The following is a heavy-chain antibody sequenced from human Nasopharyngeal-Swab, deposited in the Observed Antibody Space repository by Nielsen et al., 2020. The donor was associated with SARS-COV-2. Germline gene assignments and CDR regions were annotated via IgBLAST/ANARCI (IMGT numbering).Heavy chain of an antibody. V-gene: IGHV3-30*18. CDR2: ISYDGSNK. CDR1: GFTFSSYG. J-gene: IGHJ4*02. Sequence: GESLKISCAASGFTFSSYGMHWVRQAPGKGLEWVAAISYDGSNKYYADSVKGRFTISRDNSKNTLYLQMNSLRAEDTAVYYCAKQIVVPAAPYFDYWGQGTLVTVSS. CDR3: AKQIVVPAAPYFDY. D-gene: IGHD2-2*01.